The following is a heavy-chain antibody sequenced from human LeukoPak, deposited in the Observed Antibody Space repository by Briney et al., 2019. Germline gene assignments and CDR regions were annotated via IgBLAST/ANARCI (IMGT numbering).Heavy chain of an antibody. CDR2: IYSGGNT. CDR3: ARDSGTTVGYFDY. J-gene: IGHJ4*02. Sequence: GGSLRLSCAASGFTVSTNYMSWVRQAPGRGLEWVSVIYSGGNTYYADSVKGRFTISRDNSKNTLYFQMNSLRADDTAVYYCARDSGTTVGYFDYWGQGTLVTVSS. V-gene: IGHV3-66*01. CDR1: GFTVSTNY. D-gene: IGHD4-23*01.